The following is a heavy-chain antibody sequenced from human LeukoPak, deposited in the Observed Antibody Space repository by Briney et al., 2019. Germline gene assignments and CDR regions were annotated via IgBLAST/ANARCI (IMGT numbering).Heavy chain of an antibody. CDR3: ARRSAAGGHYFDY. CDR2: ISSDGSST. J-gene: IGHJ4*02. CDR1: GFTFSSYW. D-gene: IGHD6-13*01. Sequence: GGSLRLSCAASGFTFSSYWIHWVRQAPGKGLVWVSRISSDGSSTRYADSVKGRFTISRDNAKNSLYLQMNSLRAEDTAVYYCARRSAAGGHYFDYWGQGTLVTVSS. V-gene: IGHV3-74*01.